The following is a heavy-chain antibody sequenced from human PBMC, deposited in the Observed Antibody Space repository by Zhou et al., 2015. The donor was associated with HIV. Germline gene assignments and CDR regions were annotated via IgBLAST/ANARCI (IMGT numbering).Heavy chain of an antibody. CDR2: INPNDGVT. V-gene: IGHV1-2*06. CDR3: ARGGTVTRGVIRKMPQFYYYYVMEV. Sequence: QVRLVQSGAEVKKPGASVKVSCKASGYNFTGHYIHWVRQAPGQGLEWMGRINPNDGVTNLAQKFQGRVTMTRSITTAYMELSRLRSDDTAIYYCARGGTVTRGVIRKMPQFYYYYVMEVWGQGTTVTVSS. CDR1: GYNFTGHY. J-gene: IGHJ6*02. D-gene: IGHD3-10*01.